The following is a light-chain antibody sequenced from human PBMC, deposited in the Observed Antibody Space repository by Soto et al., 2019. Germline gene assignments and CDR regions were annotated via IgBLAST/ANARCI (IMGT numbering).Light chain of an antibody. CDR1: QSIAAS. Sequence: DIQMTQSPSALSASVGDTVTITCRASQSIAASLAGYQHKPGEAPKLLIYDVSSLETGVPSRFSGSGSGTEFSLTIRGLQPDDFATYYCQQYDYSRTFGQGTKVEIK. J-gene: IGKJ1*01. CDR3: QQYDYSRT. CDR2: DVS. V-gene: IGKV1-5*01.